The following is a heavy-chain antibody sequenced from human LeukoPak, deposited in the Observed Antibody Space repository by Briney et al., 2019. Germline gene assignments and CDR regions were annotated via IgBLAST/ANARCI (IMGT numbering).Heavy chain of an antibody. Sequence: PSETLSLTCTVSGGSISSGGYYWSWIRQPPGKGLEWIGYIYHSGSTYYNPSLKSRVTISVDRSKNQFSLKLSSVTAADTAVYYCARALVGAANLFDYWGQGTLVTVSS. D-gene: IGHD1-26*01. CDR2: IYHSGST. CDR1: GGSISSGGYY. J-gene: IGHJ4*02. V-gene: IGHV4-30-2*01. CDR3: ARALVGAANLFDY.